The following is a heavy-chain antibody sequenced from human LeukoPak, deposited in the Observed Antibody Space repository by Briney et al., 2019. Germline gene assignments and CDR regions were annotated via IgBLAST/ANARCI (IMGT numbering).Heavy chain of an antibody. D-gene: IGHD3-22*01. V-gene: IGHV3-53*01. CDR3: ARDSSTGYYANDY. CDR2: IYSGGST. Sequence: GGSLGLSCAASGFTVSSSYMSWVRQAPGKGLEWVSVIYSGGSTYYADSVKGRFTISRDNSKNTLYLQMNSLRAEDTAVYYCARDSSTGYYANDYWGQGTLVTVSS. J-gene: IGHJ4*02. CDR1: GFTVSSSY.